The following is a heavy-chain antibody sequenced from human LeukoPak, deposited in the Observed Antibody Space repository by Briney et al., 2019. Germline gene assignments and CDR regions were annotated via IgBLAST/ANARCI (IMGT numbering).Heavy chain of an antibody. V-gene: IGHV1-69*01. CDR2: IIPIFGTA. CDR1: GGTFSSYA. Sequence: VASVKVSCKASGGTFSSYAISWVRQAPGQGLEWMGGIIPIFGTANYAQKFQGRVTITADESTSTAYMELSSLRSEDAAVYYCARRPDSGRGLDPWGQGTLVTVSS. D-gene: IGHD1-26*01. J-gene: IGHJ5*02. CDR3: ARRPDSGRGLDP.